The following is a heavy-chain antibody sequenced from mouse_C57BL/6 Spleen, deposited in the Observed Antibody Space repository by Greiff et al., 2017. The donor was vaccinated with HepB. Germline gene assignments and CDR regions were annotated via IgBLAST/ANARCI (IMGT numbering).Heavy chain of an antibody. V-gene: IGHV1-61*01. D-gene: IGHD1-1*01. Sequence: VQRVESGAELVRPGSSVKLSCKASGYTFTSYWMDWVKQRPGQGLEWIGNIYPSDSETHYNQKFKDKATLTVDKSSSTAYMQLSSLTSEDSAVYYCARSPITTDAMDYWGQGTSVTVSS. CDR1: GYTFTSYW. CDR2: IYPSDSET. J-gene: IGHJ4*01. CDR3: ARSPITTDAMDY.